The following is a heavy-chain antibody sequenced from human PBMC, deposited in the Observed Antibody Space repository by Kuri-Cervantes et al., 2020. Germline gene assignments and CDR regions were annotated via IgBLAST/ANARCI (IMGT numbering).Heavy chain of an antibody. Sequence: GESLKISCAASGFTFSSYWMHWVRQAPGKGLVWVSRINSDGSSTSYADSVKGRFTISRDNAKNTLYLQMNSLRAEDTAVYYCRVNGGNSFYFDYWGQGTLVTVSS. V-gene: IGHV3-74*01. D-gene: IGHD4-23*01. CDR2: INSDGSST. CDR1: GFTFSSYW. J-gene: IGHJ4*02. CDR3: RVNGGNSFYFDY.